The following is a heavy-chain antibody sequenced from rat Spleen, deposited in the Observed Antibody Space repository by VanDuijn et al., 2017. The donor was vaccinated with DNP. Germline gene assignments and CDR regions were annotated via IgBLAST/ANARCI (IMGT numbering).Heavy chain of an antibody. CDR3: ARWQLYLSYFDY. D-gene: IGHD1-2*01. CDR2: MSSGGST. J-gene: IGHJ2*01. V-gene: IGHV2S12*01. Sequence: QVQLKESGPGLVQPSQTLSLTCTVSGFSLTNYGVSWVRQPPGKGLEWIAAMSSGGSTDYNSALKSRLSISRDTSKSQVLLKMNSLQTEDTAMYFCARWQLYLSYFDYWGQGVMVTVSS. CDR1: GFSLTNYG.